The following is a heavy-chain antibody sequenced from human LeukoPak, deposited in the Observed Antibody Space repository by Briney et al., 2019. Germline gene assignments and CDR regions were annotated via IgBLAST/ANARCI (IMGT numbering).Heavy chain of an antibody. V-gene: IGHV4-61*02. CDR3: AREVAAAGIDY. CDR1: GGSISSGSYY. D-gene: IGHD6-13*01. J-gene: IGHJ4*02. CDR2: IYTSGST. Sequence: KSSQTLSLTCTVSGGSISSGSYYWSWIRQPAGKGLEWIGRIYTSGSTNYNPSLKSRVTISVDTSKNQFSLKLSSVTAADTAVYYCAREVAAAGIDYWGQGTLVTVSS.